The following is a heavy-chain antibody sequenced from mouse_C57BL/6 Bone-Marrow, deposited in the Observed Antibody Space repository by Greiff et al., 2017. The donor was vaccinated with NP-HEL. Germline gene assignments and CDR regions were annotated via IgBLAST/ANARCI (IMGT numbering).Heavy chain of an antibody. V-gene: IGHV14-4*01. CDR3: ATEGFITPRYAT. Sequence: EVQLQQSGAELVRPGASVKLSCTASGFNIKDDYMHWVKQRPEQGLEWIGWIDPENGDTEYASKFQGKATITADTSSNTAYLQLSSLTSEDTAVHYTATEGFITPRYATWGHGTPLTLS. CDR2: IDPENGDT. J-gene: IGHJ2*01. D-gene: IGHD1-1*01. CDR1: GFNIKDDY.